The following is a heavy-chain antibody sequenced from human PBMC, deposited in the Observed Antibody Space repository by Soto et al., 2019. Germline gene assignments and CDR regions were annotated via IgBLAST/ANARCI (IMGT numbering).Heavy chain of an antibody. D-gene: IGHD6-6*01. V-gene: IGHV3-7*01. CDR2: IKQDGSER. CDR1: GFTFNRYW. Sequence: EVQLVESGGGLVQPGGSLRLSCAASGFTFNRYWMGWVRQAPGKGPEWLANIKQDGSERYYVDSVKGRFTISRDNVKNSVYLQMNSLRAEDTAVYYRTRTISALPGDDYWGQGTLVTVSS. J-gene: IGHJ4*02. CDR3: TRTISALPGDDY.